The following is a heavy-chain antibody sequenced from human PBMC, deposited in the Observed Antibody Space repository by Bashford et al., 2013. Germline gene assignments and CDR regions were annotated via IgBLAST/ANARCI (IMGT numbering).Heavy chain of an antibody. CDR3: ARDKGEMGVTIYDDMDV. Sequence: WVRQAPGQRLEWMGWINAGNGNTEYSQKFQGRVTFTRDTSASTAYLELSSLRSEDTAVYYCARDKGEMGVTIYDDMDVWGQGTTVTVSS. CDR2: INAGNGNT. D-gene: IGHD3-3*01. J-gene: IGHJ6*02. V-gene: IGHV1-3*01.